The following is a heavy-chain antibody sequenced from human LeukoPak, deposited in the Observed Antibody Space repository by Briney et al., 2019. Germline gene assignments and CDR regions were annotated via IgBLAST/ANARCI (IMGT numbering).Heavy chain of an antibody. Sequence: SETLSLTCTVSGYSLSSGFFCDWIRQSPGKGLEWIGSFSHRGGSYHNPSLKSRVTISVDTSKNQFSLKLLSVTAADTAVYYCARAQDFSDSSGPNYLDFWGQGTLVTVSS. CDR3: ARAQDFSDSSGPNYLDF. V-gene: IGHV4-38-2*02. D-gene: IGHD3-22*01. J-gene: IGHJ4*02. CDR2: FSHRGGS. CDR1: GYSLSSGFF.